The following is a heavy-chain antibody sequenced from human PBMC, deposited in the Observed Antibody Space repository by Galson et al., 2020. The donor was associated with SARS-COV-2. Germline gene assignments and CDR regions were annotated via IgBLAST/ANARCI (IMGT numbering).Heavy chain of an antibody. D-gene: IGHD3-10*01. Sequence: GESLKISCAASGFIFDDYTMHWVRQAPGKGLEWVSLINWDGGKVYYADSVKGRFTISRDSSKNSLYLQMNSLTSEDTALYYCVKETVPFVIIGGWFDPWGQGTLVTVSS. CDR1: GFIFDDYT. J-gene: IGHJ5*02. CDR2: INWDGGKV. V-gene: IGHV3-43*01. CDR3: VKETVPFVIIGGWFDP.